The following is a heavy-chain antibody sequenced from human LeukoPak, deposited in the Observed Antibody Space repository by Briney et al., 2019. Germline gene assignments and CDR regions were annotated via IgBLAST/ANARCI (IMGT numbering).Heavy chain of an antibody. Sequence: PGRSLRLSCAASGFTFSSYGMHWVRQAPGKGLEWVAVISYDGSNKYYADSVKGRFTISRDNSKNTLYLQMNSLRAEDTAVYYCAKETVDTPVVIGYWGQGTLVTVSS. D-gene: IGHD5-18*01. J-gene: IGHJ4*02. CDR2: ISYDGSNK. CDR3: AKETVDTPVVIGY. V-gene: IGHV3-30*18. CDR1: GFTFSSYG.